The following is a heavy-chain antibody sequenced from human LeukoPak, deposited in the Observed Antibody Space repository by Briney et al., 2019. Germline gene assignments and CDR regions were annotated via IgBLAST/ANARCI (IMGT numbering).Heavy chain of an antibody. CDR1: GYTFTDYY. J-gene: IGHJ5*02. Sequence: ASGKVSCKVSGYTFTDYYMHWVRQAPGQGLEWMGWINPKSGGTNYAQQFQGRVTMTRDTSISTAYMELSSLRSDDTAVYYCARGVAAAGGRWFDPWGQGTLVTVSS. V-gene: IGHV1-2*02. CDR2: INPKSGGT. CDR3: ARGVAAAGGRWFDP. D-gene: IGHD6-13*01.